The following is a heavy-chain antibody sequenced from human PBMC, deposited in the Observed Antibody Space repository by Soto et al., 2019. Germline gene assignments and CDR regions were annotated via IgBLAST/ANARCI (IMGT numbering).Heavy chain of an antibody. Sequence: GGSLRLSCTASGFTFGDYAMSWVRQAPGKGLEWVGFIRSKAYGGTTEYAASVKGRFTISRDDSKSIAYLQMNSLKTEDTAVYYCTSSNIAYCGGDCYLDYWGQGTLVTVSS. V-gene: IGHV3-49*04. CDR3: TSSNIAYCGGDCYLDY. CDR1: GFTFGDYA. D-gene: IGHD2-21*02. J-gene: IGHJ4*02. CDR2: IRSKAYGGTT.